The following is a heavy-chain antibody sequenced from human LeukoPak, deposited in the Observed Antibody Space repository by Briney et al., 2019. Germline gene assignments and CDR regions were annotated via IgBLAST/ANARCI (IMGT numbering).Heavy chain of an antibody. J-gene: IGHJ3*02. CDR1: GYTFTRYY. Sequence: ASLKVSCKASGYTFTRYYMHWVRQAPGQGLEWMGRINPNSGGTNYAQKFQGRVTMTRDTSISTAHMELSRLRSDDTAVYYCARDPVYYDSSGYNDAFDIWGQGTMVTVSS. D-gene: IGHD3-22*01. V-gene: IGHV1-2*06. CDR2: INPNSGGT. CDR3: ARDPVYYDSSGYNDAFDI.